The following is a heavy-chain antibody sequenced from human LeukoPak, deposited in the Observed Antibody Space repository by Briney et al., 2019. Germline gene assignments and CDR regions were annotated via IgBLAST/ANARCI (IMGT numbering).Heavy chain of an antibody. V-gene: IGHV3-23*01. J-gene: IGHJ3*02. CDR3: ARDPNGDYIGAFDM. D-gene: IGHD4-17*01. Sequence: GGSLRLSCTASGFTFSAYAMMWVRQAPGKGPEWVSAIRGGGGSAFYADSEKGRFTISRDNSKYTLFLQMNSLRAEDTAVYYCARDPNGDYIGAFDMWGPGTMVTVSS. CDR1: GFTFSAYA. CDR2: IRGGGGSA.